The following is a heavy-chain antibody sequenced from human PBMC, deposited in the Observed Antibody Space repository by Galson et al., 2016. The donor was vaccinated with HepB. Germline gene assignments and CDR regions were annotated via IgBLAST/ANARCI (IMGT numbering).Heavy chain of an antibody. J-gene: IGHJ1*01. Sequence: SVKVSCTASGYTFTSYGISWVRQAPGQGLEWMGWISAYNGNTNYAQTLQGRVTMTTDTSTSTAYLGLRSLRSDDTAVYYCARDVWDSSSSWSRAEYFQHWGQGTLVTVSS. CDR2: ISAYNGNT. CDR1: GYTFTSYG. D-gene: IGHD6-13*01. CDR3: ARDVWDSSSSWSRAEYFQH. V-gene: IGHV1-18*01.